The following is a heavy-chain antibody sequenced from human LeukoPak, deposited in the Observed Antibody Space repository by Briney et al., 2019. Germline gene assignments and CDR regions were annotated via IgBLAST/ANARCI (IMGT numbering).Heavy chain of an antibody. V-gene: IGHV4-59*01. CDR2: IYYSGST. D-gene: IGHD3-16*01. J-gene: IGHJ6*03. CDR3: AREITAACMDV. CDR1: GGSISSYY. Sequence: SETLSLTCTVSGGSISSYYWSWIRQPPGKGLEWIGYIYYSGSTNYNPSLKSRVTISVDTSKNQFSLKLSSVTAADTAVYYCAREITAACMDVWGKGTTVTVSS.